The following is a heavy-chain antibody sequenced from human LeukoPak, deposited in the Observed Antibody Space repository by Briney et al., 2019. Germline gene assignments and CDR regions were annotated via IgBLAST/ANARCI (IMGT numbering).Heavy chain of an antibody. D-gene: IGHD6-6*01. V-gene: IGHV3-23*01. CDR2: ISGSGGTT. J-gene: IGHJ6*03. CDR1: GFTFSSYA. CDR3: AKDLSSYYFYYYMDV. Sequence: GGSLRLSCAASGFTFSSYAMSWVRQAPGKGLEWVSTISGSGGTTSYADSVKGRFTISRDNSKSTLYLQMNSLRDEDTAVYYCAKDLSSYYFYYYMDVWGKGTTVTVSS.